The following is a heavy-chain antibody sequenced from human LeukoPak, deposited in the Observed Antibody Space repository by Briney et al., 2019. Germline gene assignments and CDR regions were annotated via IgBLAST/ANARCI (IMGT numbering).Heavy chain of an antibody. CDR3: ATSTLGAFDI. Sequence: GGSLRLSCAASGFTFDDYAMHWVRQAPEKGLEWVSGISWNSGSIGYADSVEGRFTISRDNAKNSLYLQMNSLRAEDTALYYCATSTLGAFDIWGQGTMVTVSS. J-gene: IGHJ3*02. CDR1: GFTFDDYA. CDR2: ISWNSGSI. D-gene: IGHD1-1*01. V-gene: IGHV3-9*01.